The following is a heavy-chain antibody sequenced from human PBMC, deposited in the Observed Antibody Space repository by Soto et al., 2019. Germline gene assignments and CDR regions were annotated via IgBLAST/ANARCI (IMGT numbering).Heavy chain of an antibody. CDR1: GYSINSGYF. V-gene: IGHV4-38-2*02. Sequence: SETLSLTCGVSGYSINSGYFWGWVRQPPGKGLEWIGSVYHSGTTYISPSLRSRVIISVDTSRNQFSLDLNSVTAADTAVYFCTRDPHYYYNSDYVDWWGQGILVTVSS. J-gene: IGHJ4*02. D-gene: IGHD3-22*01. CDR2: VYHSGTT. CDR3: TRDPHYYYNSDYVDW.